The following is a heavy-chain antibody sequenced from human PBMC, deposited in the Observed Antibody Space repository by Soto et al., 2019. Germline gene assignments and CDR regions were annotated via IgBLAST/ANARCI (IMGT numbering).Heavy chain of an antibody. CDR2: IFYSRTT. CDR1: GGSINSGGYY. Sequence: SETLSLTCTVSGGSINSGGYYWTWIRQHPGKGLEWIGYIFYSRTTSYNPSLKSRVTISGDTSKNQFSLALRSVTAADSAVYYWARESPGELAYYCAFWGQGTPVTVSS. V-gene: IGHV4-31*03. D-gene: IGHD3-16*01. CDR3: ARESPGELAYYCAF. J-gene: IGHJ4*01.